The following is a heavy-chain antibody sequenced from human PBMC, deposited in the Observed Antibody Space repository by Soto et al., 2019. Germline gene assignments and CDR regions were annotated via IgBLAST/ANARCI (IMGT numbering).Heavy chain of an antibody. D-gene: IGHD3-22*01. CDR3: ASGGRNYYDSSGYYDY. V-gene: IGHV1-69*06. J-gene: IGHJ4*02. CDR2: IIPIFGTA. Sequence: GXSVKVSCKASVGTFSSYAISWVRQAPGQGLEWMGGIIPIFGTANYAQKFQGRVTITADKSTSTAYMELSSLRSEDTAVYYCASGGRNYYDSSGYYDYWGQGTLVTVSS. CDR1: VGTFSSYA.